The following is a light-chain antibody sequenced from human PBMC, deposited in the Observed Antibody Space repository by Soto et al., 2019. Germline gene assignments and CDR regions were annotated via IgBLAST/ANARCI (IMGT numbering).Light chain of an antibody. Sequence: DIQMTQSPSTLSASVGDRVTITCRASQSVSSWLAWYQQKPGKAPKLLIYDASSLESGVPSRFSGSGSGTEFTLTISSLQPDYFATYYCQQYDSNSRTFGQGTKVEIK. J-gene: IGKJ1*01. CDR1: QSVSSW. CDR3: QQYDSNSRT. V-gene: IGKV1-5*01. CDR2: DAS.